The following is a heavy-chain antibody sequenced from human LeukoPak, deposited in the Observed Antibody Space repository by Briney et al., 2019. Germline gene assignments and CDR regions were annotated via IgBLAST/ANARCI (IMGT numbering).Heavy chain of an antibody. CDR1: GFTFSSYS. J-gene: IGHJ4*02. CDR2: ISSSSSYI. Sequence: GGSLRLSCAASGFTFSSYSMNWVRQAPGKGLEWVSSISSSSSYIYYADSVKGRFTISRDNSKNTLYLQMNSLRAEDTAVYYCAKGPVVVITYYFDYWGQGTLVTVSS. D-gene: IGHD3-22*01. V-gene: IGHV3-21*04. CDR3: AKGPVVVITYYFDY.